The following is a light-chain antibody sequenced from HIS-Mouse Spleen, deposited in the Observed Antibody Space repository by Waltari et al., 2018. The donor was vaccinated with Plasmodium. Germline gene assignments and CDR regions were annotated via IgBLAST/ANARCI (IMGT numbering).Light chain of an antibody. J-gene: IGLJ2*01. V-gene: IGLV3-1*01. Sequence: SYELTQPPSVSVSPGQTASITCSGDTLGAKYACWYQQKPGQSPVLVIYQGSKRPSGIPERFSGSNSGNTATLTISGTQAMDEADYYCQAWDSSTVVFGGGTKLTVL. CDR1: TLGAKY. CDR2: QGS. CDR3: QAWDSSTVV.